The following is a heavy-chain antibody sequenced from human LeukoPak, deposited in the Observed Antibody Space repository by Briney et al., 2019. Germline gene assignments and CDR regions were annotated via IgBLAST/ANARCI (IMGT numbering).Heavy chain of an antibody. CDR3: ARASPPSGYDKRYHWYFDL. Sequence: SETLSLTCTVSGGSISSYYWSWIRQPPGKGLEWIGYIHYSGSTNYNPSLKSRVTISVDTSKNQFSLKLSSVTAADTAVYYCARASPPSGYDKRYHWYFDLWGRGTLVTVSS. V-gene: IGHV4-59*01. CDR2: IHYSGST. CDR1: GGSISSYY. D-gene: IGHD5-12*01. J-gene: IGHJ2*01.